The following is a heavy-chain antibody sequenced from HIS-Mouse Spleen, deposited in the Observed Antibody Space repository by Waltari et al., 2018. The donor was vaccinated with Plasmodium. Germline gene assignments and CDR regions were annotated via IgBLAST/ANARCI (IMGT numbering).Heavy chain of an antibody. D-gene: IGHD6-13*01. CDR2: IKQDGSGK. V-gene: IGHV3-7*01. CDR1: GFTFSSYW. Sequence: EVQLVESGGGLVQPGGSLRLSCAASGFTFSSYWLSWVRQAPGKGREWVANIKQDGSGKYYVDSVKGRFTSSRDNAKNSLYLQMNSLRAEDTAVYYCASSWYWYFDLWGRGTLVTVSS. J-gene: IGHJ2*01. CDR3: ASSWYWYFDL.